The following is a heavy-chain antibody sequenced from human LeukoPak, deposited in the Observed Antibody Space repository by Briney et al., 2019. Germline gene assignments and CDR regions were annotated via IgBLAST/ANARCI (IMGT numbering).Heavy chain of an antibody. CDR2: INTHNGDT. CDR3: ARDGYRLSGYFYYMDV. D-gene: IGHD2-2*03. J-gene: IGHJ6*03. V-gene: IGHV1-18*01. Sequence: ASVKVSCKASGYTFASFGITWVRQAPGQGLEWMGWINTHNGDTNYAQKLQGRVTMTTDTSTSTAYMELRSLRSDDTAVYYCARDGYRLSGYFYYMDVWGRGTTVTVSS. CDR1: GYTFASFG.